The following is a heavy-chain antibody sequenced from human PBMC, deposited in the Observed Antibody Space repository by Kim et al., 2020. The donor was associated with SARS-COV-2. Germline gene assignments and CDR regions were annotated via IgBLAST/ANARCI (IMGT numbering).Heavy chain of an antibody. J-gene: IGHJ4*01. V-gene: IGHV3-9*01. Sequence: GGSLRLSCAASGFTFDDYAMHWVRQAPGKGLEWVSGISWNSGSIGYADSVKGRFTISRDNAKNSLYLQMNSLRAEDTALYYCAKGRYRYGYVSLPDYWG. CDR3: AKGRYRYGYVSLPDY. D-gene: IGHD5-18*01. CDR2: ISWNSGSI. CDR1: GFTFDDYA.